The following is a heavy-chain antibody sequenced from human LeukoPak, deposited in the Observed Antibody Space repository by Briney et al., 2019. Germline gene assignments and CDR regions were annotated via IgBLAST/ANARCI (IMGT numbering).Heavy chain of an antibody. Sequence: GASVKVSCKASGYTFTGYYMHWVRQAPGQGLEWMGWINPNSGGTNYAQKFQGWVTMTRDTSISTAYMELSRLRSEDTAVYYCVSGYQAAAGYYFDYWGQGTLVTVSS. D-gene: IGHD6-13*01. CDR2: INPNSGGT. J-gene: IGHJ4*02. V-gene: IGHV1-2*04. CDR1: GYTFTGYY. CDR3: VSGYQAAAGYYFDY.